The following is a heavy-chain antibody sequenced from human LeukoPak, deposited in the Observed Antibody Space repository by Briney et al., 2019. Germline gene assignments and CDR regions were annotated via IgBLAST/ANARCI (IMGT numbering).Heavy chain of an antibody. CDR2: IYYSGST. V-gene: IGHV4-34*01. D-gene: IGHD3-16*01. J-gene: IGHJ5*02. CDR3: ARHYGP. Sequence: SETLSLTCAVYGGSFSGYYWSWIRQPPGKGLEWIGSIYYSGSTYYNPSLKSRVTISVDTSKNQFSLKLNSVTAADTAVYYCARHYGPWGQGTLVTVSS. CDR1: GGSFSGYY.